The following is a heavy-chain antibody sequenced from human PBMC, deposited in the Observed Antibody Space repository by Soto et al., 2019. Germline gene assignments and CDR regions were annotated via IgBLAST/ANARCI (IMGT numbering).Heavy chain of an antibody. CDR1: GYTFTSYD. V-gene: IGHV1-8*01. D-gene: IGHD4-17*01. J-gene: IGHJ6*03. Sequence: QVQLVQSGADVKKPGASVKVSCKASGYTFTSYDINWVRQATGQGLEWMGWMNPNSGNTGYAQKFQGRVTMTRTTSISTAYMELSSLRSEDTAVYYCARGLSYRDPPLYYYYYMDVWGKGTTVTVSS. CDR3: ARGLSYRDPPLYYYYYMDV. CDR2: MNPNSGNT.